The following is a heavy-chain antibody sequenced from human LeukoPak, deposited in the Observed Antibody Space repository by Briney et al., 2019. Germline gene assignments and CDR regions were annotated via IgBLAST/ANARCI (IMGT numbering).Heavy chain of an antibody. V-gene: IGHV4-39*07. Sequence: PSETLSLTCTVSHGSISDNSYYWGWIRQPPGKGLEWIGSVSYSGSTYYNPSLKSRVTMSVDTSKNRFSLKLSSVTAADTAVYYCARTTGYSSSYYMDVWGKGTTVTISS. CDR2: VSYSGST. D-gene: IGHD6-19*01. CDR3: ARTTGYSSSYYMDV. CDR1: HGSISDNSYY. J-gene: IGHJ6*03.